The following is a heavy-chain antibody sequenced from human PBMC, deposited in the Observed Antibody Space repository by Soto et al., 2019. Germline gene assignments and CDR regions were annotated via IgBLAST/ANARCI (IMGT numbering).Heavy chain of an antibody. V-gene: IGHV4-4*02. J-gene: IGHJ4*02. Sequence: SSETLCFTCAVAGGSISSSNGWSWVRQPPGKGLEWIGEIYHSGSTNYNPSLKSRVTISVDKSKNQFSLKLSSVTAADTAVYYCARWHLIAAAGEYYFDYWAQGTLVTVS. D-gene: IGHD6-13*01. CDR2: IYHSGST. CDR1: GGSISSSNG. CDR3: ARWHLIAAAGEYYFDY.